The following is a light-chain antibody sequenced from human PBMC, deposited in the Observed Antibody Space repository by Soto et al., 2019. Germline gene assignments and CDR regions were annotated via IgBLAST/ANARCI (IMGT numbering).Light chain of an antibody. CDR1: FSKIGSNY. J-gene: IGLJ3*02. CDR3: AAWDDSLRGWV. CDR2: RNN. V-gene: IGLV1-47*01. Sequence: QSVLTQPPSASGTPGQRVTISCSGSFSKIGSNYVYWYQQFPGTAPKLLIYRNNQRPSGAPDRFSGSKSDTSASLAISGLRSDDEAQYYCAAWDDSLRGWVFGGGTKLTVL.